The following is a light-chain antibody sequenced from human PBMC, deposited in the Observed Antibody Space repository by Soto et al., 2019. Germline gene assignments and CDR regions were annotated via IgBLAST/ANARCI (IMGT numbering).Light chain of an antibody. J-gene: IGKJ4*01. CDR1: QSVSSY. Sequence: EIVLTQSPATLSLSPGERATLSCRASQSVSSYLAWYQQKPGQAPRLLVYDASNRATGIPARFSGSGSGTDFTLTISSLGPEDFAVYYCQQRSNWLSTLGGGTKVDIK. CDR3: QQRSNWLST. CDR2: DAS. V-gene: IGKV3-11*01.